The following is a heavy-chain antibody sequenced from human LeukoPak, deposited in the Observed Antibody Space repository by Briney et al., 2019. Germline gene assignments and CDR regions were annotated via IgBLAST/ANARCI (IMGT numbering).Heavy chain of an antibody. D-gene: IGHD1-26*01. CDR3: AKAAGVGARVFDY. Sequence: GGSLRLSCEGSGFTFSNYWMSWVRQAPGKGLEWVANIKTDGSEKYYVDSVKGRFTISRDNAKNSLYLQMNSLRAEDTAVYYCAKAAGVGARVFDYWGQGTLVTVSS. V-gene: IGHV3-7*03. J-gene: IGHJ4*02. CDR2: IKTDGSEK. CDR1: GFTFSNYW.